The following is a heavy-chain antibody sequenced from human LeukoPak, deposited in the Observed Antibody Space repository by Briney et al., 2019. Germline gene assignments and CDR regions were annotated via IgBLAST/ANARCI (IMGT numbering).Heavy chain of an antibody. Sequence: GRSLRLSCAASGFTFSTYFMHWVRQAPGKGLEWVADIASDGSHTFYVESVKGRFTISGDNSKNTQYLQMNSLRAEDTAVYFCARERQDTILHSGAFDIWGQGTMVTVSS. CDR1: GFTFSTYF. CDR3: ARERQDTILHSGAFDI. J-gene: IGHJ3*02. V-gene: IGHV3-30-3*01. D-gene: IGHD2-21*01. CDR2: IASDGSHT.